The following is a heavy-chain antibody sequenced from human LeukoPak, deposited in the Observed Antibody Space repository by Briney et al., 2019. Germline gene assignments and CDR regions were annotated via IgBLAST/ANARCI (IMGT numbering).Heavy chain of an antibody. J-gene: IGHJ4*02. V-gene: IGHV3-48*01. D-gene: IGHD6-13*01. CDR1: GFTFSSYS. CDR2: ISSSSSNI. CDR3: ARSIGYSSSWYPNGDFDY. Sequence: GGSLRLSCAASGFTFSSYSMNWVRQAPGKGLEWVSYISSSSSNIYYADSVKGRFTISRDNAKNSLYLQMNSLRAEDTAVYYCARSIGYSSSWYPNGDFDYWGQGTLVTVSS.